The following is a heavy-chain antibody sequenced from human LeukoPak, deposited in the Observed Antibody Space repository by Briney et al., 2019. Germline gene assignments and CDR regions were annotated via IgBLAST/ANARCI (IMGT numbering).Heavy chain of an antibody. CDR2: ISYDGSNK. V-gene: IGHV3-30-3*01. CDR3: AREGQQPEY. D-gene: IGHD6-13*01. CDR1: GFTFSSYA. Sequence: GGSLRLSCAASGFTFSSYAMHWVRQAPGKGLEWVAVISYDGSNKYYADSVKGRFTISRDNSKNTLYLQMNSLRAEDTAVYYCAREGQQPEYWGQGTLVTVSS. J-gene: IGHJ4*02.